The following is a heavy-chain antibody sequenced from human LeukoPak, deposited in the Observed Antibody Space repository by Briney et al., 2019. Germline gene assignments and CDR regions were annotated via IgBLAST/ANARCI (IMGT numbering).Heavy chain of an antibody. Sequence: SETLSLTCAVYGGSFSGYYWSWIRQPPGKGLDGIGEINHSGSTNYNPSLKSRVTISVDTSKNQFSLKLSSVTAADTAVYYCARARTAAVPYYYYYMDVWGKGTTVTVSS. J-gene: IGHJ6*03. D-gene: IGHD6-13*01. CDR3: ARARTAAVPYYYYYMDV. V-gene: IGHV4-34*01. CDR2: INHSGST. CDR1: GGSFSGYY.